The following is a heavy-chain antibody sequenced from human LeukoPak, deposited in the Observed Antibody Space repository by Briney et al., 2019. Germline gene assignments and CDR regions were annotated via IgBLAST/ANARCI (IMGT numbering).Heavy chain of an antibody. D-gene: IGHD2-15*01. CDR1: GGSISSGGYY. CDR2: IYYSGST. CDR3: ASQYCSGGSCYPLSY. J-gene: IGHJ4*02. V-gene: IGHV4-31*03. Sequence: SETLSLTCTVSGGSISSGGYYWSWIRQHPGKGLEWIGYIYYSGSTYYNPSLKSRVTISVDTSKNQFSLKLSSVTAADTAVYYCASQYCSGGSCYPLSYWGQGTLVTVSS.